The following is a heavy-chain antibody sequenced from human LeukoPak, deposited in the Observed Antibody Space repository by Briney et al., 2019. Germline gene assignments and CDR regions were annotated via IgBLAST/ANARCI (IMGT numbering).Heavy chain of an antibody. J-gene: IGHJ4*02. CDR3: ARSSPRIVVATPYLD. V-gene: IGHV1-18*01. CDR2: ISAYNVNT. CDR1: GYTFTSYG. D-gene: IGHD1-26*01. Sequence: ASVKVSCKASGYTFTSYGISWVRQAPGQGHEWKGWISAYNVNTNYAQKLQGRVTMTTDTSTSTAYMELRSLRSDDTAVYYCARSSPRIVVATPYLDWGQGTLVTVSS.